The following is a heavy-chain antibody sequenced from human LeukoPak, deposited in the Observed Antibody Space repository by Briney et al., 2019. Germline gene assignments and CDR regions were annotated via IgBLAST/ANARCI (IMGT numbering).Heavy chain of an antibody. CDR2: ISGSGGST. CDR1: GFTFSSYA. D-gene: IGHD3-22*01. V-gene: IGHV3-23*01. Sequence: GGSLRLSCAASGFTFSSYAMSWVRQAPGKGLEWVSAISGSGGSTYYADSVKGRFTISRDNSKNTLYLQMNSLRAEDTAVYYCAKDPSYYYDSSGYSFDYWGREPWSPSPQ. CDR3: AKDPSYYYDSSGYSFDY. J-gene: IGHJ4*02.